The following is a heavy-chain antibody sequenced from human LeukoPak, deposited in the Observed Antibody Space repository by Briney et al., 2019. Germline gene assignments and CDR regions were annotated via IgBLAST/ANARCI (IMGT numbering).Heavy chain of an antibody. J-gene: IGHJ4*02. V-gene: IGHV1-18*01. CDR1: GYTFTSYG. Sequence: GASVKVSCKASGYTFTSYGISWVRQAPGQGLEWMGWISAYNGNTNYAQKLQGRVTMTTDTSTSTAYMELSRLRSDDTAVYYCARGAGDIWFGELFPFDYWGQGTLVTVSS. D-gene: IGHD3-10*01. CDR2: ISAYNGNT. CDR3: ARGAGDIWFGELFPFDY.